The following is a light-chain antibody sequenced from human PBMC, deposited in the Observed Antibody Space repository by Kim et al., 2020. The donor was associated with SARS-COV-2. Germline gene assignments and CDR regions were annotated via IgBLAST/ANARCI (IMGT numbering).Light chain of an antibody. CDR1: SANIGSDY. CDR3: ASWDDSLV. J-gene: IGLJ2*01. V-gene: IGLV1-47*01. Sequence: PAKGVTISVSGSSANIGSDYVYWYQQLPGTAPKLLIYRNNQRPSGVPDRFSGSKSGTSASLAISGLRSEDEADYYCASWDDSLVFGGGTKVTVL. CDR2: RNN.